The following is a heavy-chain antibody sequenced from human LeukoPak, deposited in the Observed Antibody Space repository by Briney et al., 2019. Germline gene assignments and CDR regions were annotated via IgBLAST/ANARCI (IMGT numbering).Heavy chain of an antibody. CDR2: ISSNGGST. CDR1: GFTFSSYA. D-gene: IGHD1-26*01. CDR3: ARGVWELLTDY. Sequence: GGSLRLSCAASGFTFSSYAMHWVRQAPGKGLEYVSAISSNGGSTYYANSEKGRFTISRDNSKNTLYLQMGSLRAEDMAVYYCARGVWELLTDYWGQGTLVTVSS. V-gene: IGHV3-64*01. J-gene: IGHJ4*02.